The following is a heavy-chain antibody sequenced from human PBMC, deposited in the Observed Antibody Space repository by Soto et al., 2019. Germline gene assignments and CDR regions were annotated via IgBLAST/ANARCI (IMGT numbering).Heavy chain of an antibody. CDR1: GFTFGSYA. Sequence: EVQLLESGGGLVQPGGSLRLSCAASGFTFGSYAMSWVRQAPGKGLEWVSAILASGGATSHADSVKGRFTISRDNSKKLLFLQMNSLRAEDTAVYYCVKHIEQYYISFYMDVWGKGTTVTVS. CDR3: VKHIEQYYISFYMDV. V-gene: IGHV3-23*01. J-gene: IGHJ6*03. CDR2: ILASGGAT.